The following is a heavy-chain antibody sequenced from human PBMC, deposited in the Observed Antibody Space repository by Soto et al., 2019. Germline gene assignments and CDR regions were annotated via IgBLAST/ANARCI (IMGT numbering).Heavy chain of an antibody. CDR2: IIPIFGTA. V-gene: IGHV1-69*13. Sequence: GASVKVSCKASGGTFSSYAISWVRQAPGQGLEWMGGIIPIFGTANYAQKFQGRVTITADESTSTAYMELSSLRSEDTAVYYCARERPMEVVTALGAFDIWGQGTMVTVS. J-gene: IGHJ3*02. CDR1: GGTFSSYA. CDR3: ARERPMEVVTALGAFDI. D-gene: IGHD2-21*02.